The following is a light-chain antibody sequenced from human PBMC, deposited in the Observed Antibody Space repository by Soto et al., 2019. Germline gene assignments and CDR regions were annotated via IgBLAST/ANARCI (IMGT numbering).Light chain of an antibody. Sequence: QAVVTQEPSLTVSPGGTVTLTCGSSTGAVTSGHWPFWFQQKPGQPPQTLIYDTNNRQPWTPARLSASLLGGKAVLTLSGVQPEDEAGYHCLLSCAGTRVFGGGTKLTVL. CDR1: TGAVTSGHW. CDR3: LLSCAGTRV. V-gene: IGLV7-46*01. J-gene: IGLJ3*02. CDR2: DTN.